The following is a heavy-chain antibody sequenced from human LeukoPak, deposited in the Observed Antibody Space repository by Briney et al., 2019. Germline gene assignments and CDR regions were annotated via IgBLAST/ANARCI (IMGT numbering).Heavy chain of an antibody. CDR2: IYHSGST. Sequence: SETLSFTCTVSGGSISSGGYYWSWIRQPPGKGLEWIGYIYHSGSTYYNPSLKSRVTISVDRSKNQFSLKLSSVTAADTAVYYCARDDLQFDYWGQGTLVTVSS. CDR3: ARDDLQFDY. J-gene: IGHJ4*02. CDR1: GGSISSGGYY. V-gene: IGHV4-30-2*01.